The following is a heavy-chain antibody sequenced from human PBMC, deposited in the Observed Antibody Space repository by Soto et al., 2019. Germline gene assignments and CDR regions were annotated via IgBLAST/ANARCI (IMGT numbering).Heavy chain of an antibody. Sequence: QIALRESGPTLVKPTQTLTLTCTFSGFSLRTRGVGVGLIRQPPGKALEWLALIHLEDEKNYSPSLRTGLTITKDNSKNQAVLKMTNMDPVDTATYYCVPRIKVVGQLFSALWGRGTLVTVSS. V-gene: IGHV2-5*02. J-gene: IGHJ2*01. CDR3: VPRIKVVGQLFSAL. D-gene: IGHD6-19*01. CDR2: IHLEDEK. CDR1: GFSLRTRGVG.